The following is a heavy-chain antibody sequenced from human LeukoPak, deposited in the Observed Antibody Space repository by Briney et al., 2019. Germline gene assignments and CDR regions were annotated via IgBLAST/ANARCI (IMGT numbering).Heavy chain of an antibody. CDR3: AYDSSGSFDY. CDR1: GGTFSSYA. CDR2: IIPIFGTA. V-gene: IGHV1-69*05. J-gene: IGHJ4*02. D-gene: IGHD3-22*01. Sequence: SVKVSCKASGGTFSSYAISWVRQAPGQGLEWMGRIIPIFGTANYAQKLQGRVTITTRESTTTAYMELSSLRSEDTAVYYCAYDSSGSFDYWGQGTLVTVSS.